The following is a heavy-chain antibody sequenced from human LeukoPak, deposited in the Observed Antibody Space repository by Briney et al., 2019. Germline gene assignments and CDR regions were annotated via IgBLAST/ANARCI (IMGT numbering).Heavy chain of an antibody. D-gene: IGHD1-26*01. V-gene: IGHV4-34*01. J-gene: IGHJ4*02. CDR1: GGPFSGYY. CDR2: INHSGST. CDR3: ARGSGSYYRSLGY. Sequence: SETLSLTCAVYGGPFSGYYWSWIRQPPGKGLEWIGEINHSGSTNYNPSLKSRVTISVDTSKNQFSLKLSSVTAADTAVYYCARGSGSYYRSLGYWGQGTLVTVSS.